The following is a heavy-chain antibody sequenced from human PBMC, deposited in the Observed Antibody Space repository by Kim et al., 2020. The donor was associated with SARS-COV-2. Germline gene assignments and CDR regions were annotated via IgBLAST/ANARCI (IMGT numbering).Heavy chain of an antibody. CDR1: GDSISSSGYY. J-gene: IGHJ5*02. CDR3: ARQAYSSSSVWFDP. V-gene: IGHV4-39*01. Sequence: SETLSLTCSVSGDSISSSGYYWGWIRQPPGKGLEWIGSMYYGGNYYYYNPSLKSRVTISEDTSKNQFSLTLTSVTAADTAVYFCARQAYSSSSVWFDP. CDR2: MYYGGNY. D-gene: IGHD6-6*01.